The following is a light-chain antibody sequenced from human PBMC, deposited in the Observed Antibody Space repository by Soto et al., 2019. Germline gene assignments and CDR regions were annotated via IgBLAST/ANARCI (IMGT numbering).Light chain of an antibody. CDR1: QTVSSNY. CDR3: QKYGNFWT. V-gene: IGKV3-20*01. CDR2: GAF. J-gene: IGKJ1*01. Sequence: EIVLTQSPGTLSFSPVQIATLSFVASQTVSSNYLAWYQQKPGQAPRLLIYGAFTRATGIPDRFSGSGSGTDFSLTIRRLEPDDFAVYYCQKYGNFWTFGQGTKVDIK.